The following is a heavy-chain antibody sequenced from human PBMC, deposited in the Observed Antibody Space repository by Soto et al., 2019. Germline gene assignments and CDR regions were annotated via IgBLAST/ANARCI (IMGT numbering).Heavy chain of an antibody. D-gene: IGHD3-10*01. Sequence: PSETLSLTCTVSGGSISSYYLSWIRQPPGKGLEWIGYIYYSGSTNYNPSLKSRVTISVDTSKNQFSLKLSSVTAADTAVYYCARMVRGVAYFDYWGQGTLVTVYS. J-gene: IGHJ4*02. CDR1: GGSISSYY. CDR3: ARMVRGVAYFDY. V-gene: IGHV4-59*01. CDR2: IYYSGST.